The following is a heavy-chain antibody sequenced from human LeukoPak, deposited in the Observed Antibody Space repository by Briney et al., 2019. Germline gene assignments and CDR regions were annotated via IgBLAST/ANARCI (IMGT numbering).Heavy chain of an antibody. Sequence: NPSETLSLTCAVYGGSFSGYYWSWIRQPPGKGLEWIGEINHSGSTNYNPSLKSRVTISVDTSKNQFSLKLSSVTAADTAVYYCARGSRTTYYYGSGSYYTQNDYWGQGTLVTVSS. D-gene: IGHD3-10*01. CDR2: INHSGST. CDR1: GGSFSGYY. CDR3: ARGSRTTYYYGSGSYYTQNDY. V-gene: IGHV4-34*01. J-gene: IGHJ4*02.